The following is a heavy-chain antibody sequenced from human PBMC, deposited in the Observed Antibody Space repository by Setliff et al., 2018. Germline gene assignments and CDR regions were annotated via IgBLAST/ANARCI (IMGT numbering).Heavy chain of an antibody. J-gene: IGHJ3*02. V-gene: IGHV5-51*01. CDR2: IYPGDSDT. Sequence: GESLKISCKGSGYSFTSYWIGWVRQMPGKGLEWMGIIYPGDSDTRYSPSFQGQVTISADKSISTAYPQWSSLKASDTAMYYCARHADYYDSSGYSVNDAFDIWGQGTMVTRLL. CDR1: GYSFTSYW. D-gene: IGHD3-22*01. CDR3: ARHADYYDSSGYSVNDAFDI.